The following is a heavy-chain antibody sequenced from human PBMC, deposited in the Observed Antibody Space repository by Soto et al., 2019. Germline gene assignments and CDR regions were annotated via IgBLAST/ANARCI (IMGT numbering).Heavy chain of an antibody. Sequence: SETLSLTCTVSGGSISSGGYYWSWIRQHPGKGLEWIGYIYYSGSTYYNPSLKSRVTISVDTSKNQFSLKLSSVTAADTAVYYCARDRVDSTAVLYYYYGMDVWGQGTTVTVSS. J-gene: IGHJ6*02. CDR3: ARDRVDSTAVLYYYYGMDV. V-gene: IGHV4-30-4*08. CDR2: IYYSGST. CDR1: GGSISSGGYY. D-gene: IGHD3-3*01.